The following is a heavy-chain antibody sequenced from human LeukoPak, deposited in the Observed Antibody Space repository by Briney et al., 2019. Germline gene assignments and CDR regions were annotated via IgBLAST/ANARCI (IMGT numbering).Heavy chain of an antibody. CDR3: AKDRVVSEDWYFDL. J-gene: IGHJ2*01. Sequence: SLRLSCAASGFTFSSYAMSWVRQAPGKGLEWVSGISWNSGSIGYADSVKGRFTISRDNAKNSLYLQMNSLRAEDTALYYCAKDRVVSEDWYFDLWGRGTLVTVSS. D-gene: IGHD2-15*01. CDR1: GFTFSSYA. V-gene: IGHV3-9*01. CDR2: ISWNSGSI.